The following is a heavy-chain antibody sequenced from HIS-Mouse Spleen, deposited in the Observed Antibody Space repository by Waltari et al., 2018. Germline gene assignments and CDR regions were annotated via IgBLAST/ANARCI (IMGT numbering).Heavy chain of an antibody. CDR1: GFPSISYG. Sequence: QVQLVESVAGVVQPGRSLRLSCAASGFPSISYGLRWVSQAPGKGLEWVAVISYDGSNKYYADSVKGRFTISRDNSKNTLYLQMNSLRAEDTAVYYCAKVGYSGYDSDYWGQGTLVTVSS. D-gene: IGHD5-12*01. CDR2: ISYDGSNK. J-gene: IGHJ4*02. V-gene: IGHV3-30*18. CDR3: AKVGYSGYDSDY.